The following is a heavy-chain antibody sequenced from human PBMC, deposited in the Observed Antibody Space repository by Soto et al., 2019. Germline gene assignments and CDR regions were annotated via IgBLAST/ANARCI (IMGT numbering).Heavy chain of an antibody. V-gene: IGHV4-59*08. Sequence: PSETLSLICVVSGVSLSSYYWSWIRQPPGKGLDCIGYIYYSGSTNYNPSLKIRVTIAVDTSKNQFYLKLSSVTAADTALYYCARQGFGPLHGLVDVWGQGTTVTVSS. D-gene: IGHD3-10*01. J-gene: IGHJ6*02. CDR1: GVSLSSYY. CDR3: ARQGFGPLHGLVDV. CDR2: IYYSGST.